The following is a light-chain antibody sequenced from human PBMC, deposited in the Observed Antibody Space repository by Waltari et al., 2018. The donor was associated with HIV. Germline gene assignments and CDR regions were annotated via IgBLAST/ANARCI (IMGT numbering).Light chain of an antibody. J-gene: IGLJ2*01. CDR1: TSNIGTNI. Sequence: QSVLTQPPSASGTPGQNVTISYSGNTSNIGTNIVNWYPQFPGAAPKLLICSNNRRTAGVPARFSGSKSGTSASLAISGLQSEDEADYFCAAWDDILYGLFGGGTKLTVL. V-gene: IGLV1-44*01. CDR3: AAWDDILYGL. CDR2: SNN.